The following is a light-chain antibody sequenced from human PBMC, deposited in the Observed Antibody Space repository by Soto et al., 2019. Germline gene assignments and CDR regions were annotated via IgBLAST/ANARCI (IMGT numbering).Light chain of an antibody. CDR1: SSDVGGYNY. CDR2: EVS. Sequence: QSALTQPPSASGSPGQSVTISCTGTSSDVGGYNYVSWYQQHPGKTTQLMIYEVSKPPSGVPDRFSGSKSGNTASLTVSVLQAEDEADYYCRSYAGSNNYVFGTGTKLTVL. J-gene: IGLJ1*01. V-gene: IGLV2-8*01. CDR3: RSYAGSNNYV.